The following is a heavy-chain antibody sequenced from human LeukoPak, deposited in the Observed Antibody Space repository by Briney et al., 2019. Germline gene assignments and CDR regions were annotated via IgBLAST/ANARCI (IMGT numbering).Heavy chain of an antibody. D-gene: IGHD5-18*01. CDR2: IKQDGSEK. J-gene: IGHJ4*02. V-gene: IGHV3-7*01. CDR3: ARAITNYGYIFDY. Sequence: GGSLRLSCAASGFTFSNYWMSWVRQAPGKGLEWVANIKQDGSEKYYVDSVKGRFTISRDNAKNSLYLQMNSLRAEDTAVYYCARAITNYGYIFDYWGQGTLVTVSS. CDR1: GFTFSNYW.